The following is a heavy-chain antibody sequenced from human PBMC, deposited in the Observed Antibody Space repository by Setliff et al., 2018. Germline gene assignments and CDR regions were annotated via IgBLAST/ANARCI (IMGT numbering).Heavy chain of an antibody. V-gene: IGHV1-69*05. D-gene: IGHD2-21*02. CDR1: GGTFSNYG. CDR3: ARESVVVVTTTNYYYYMDV. CDR2: IIPIFGTT. Sequence: SVKVSCKASGGTFSNYGVSWVRQAPGQGLEWMGGIIPIFGTTNYAQRFQGRVTITTDESTCTAYMELSSLTSADTAVYYCARESVVVVTTTNYYYYMDVWGKGTTVTVSS. J-gene: IGHJ6*03.